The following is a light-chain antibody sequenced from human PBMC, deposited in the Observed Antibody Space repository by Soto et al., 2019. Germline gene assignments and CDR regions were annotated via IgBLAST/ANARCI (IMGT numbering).Light chain of an antibody. CDR2: EVI. J-gene: IGLJ2*01. Sequence: QSALTQPASVSGSPGQSVTISCTGTSSDVGGYNYVSWYQQHPGKAPKLMIYEVINRPSGVPNRFSGSKSGNTASLTISGLQHDEEADDYFCTSTKGSNPYVVFGGGTKLTVL. CDR1: SSDVGGYNY. V-gene: IGLV2-14*01. CDR3: CTSTKGSNPYVV.